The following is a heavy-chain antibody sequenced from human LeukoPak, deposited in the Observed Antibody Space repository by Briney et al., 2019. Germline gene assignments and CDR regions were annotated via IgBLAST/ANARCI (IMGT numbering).Heavy chain of an antibody. D-gene: IGHD6-13*01. V-gene: IGHV4-59*05. J-gene: IGHJ4*02. Sequence: PSETLSLTCTVSGGSISSYYWSWIRQPPGKGLEWIGSIYYSGSTYYNPSLKSRVTISVDTSKNQFSLKLSSVTAADTAVYYCARRAAAGILDYWGQGTLVTVSS. CDR2: IYYSGST. CDR1: GGSISSYY. CDR3: ARRAAAGILDY.